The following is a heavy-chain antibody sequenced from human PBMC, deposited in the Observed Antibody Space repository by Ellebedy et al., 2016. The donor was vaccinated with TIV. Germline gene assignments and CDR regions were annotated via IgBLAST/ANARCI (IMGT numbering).Heavy chain of an antibody. D-gene: IGHD3-3*01. CDR2: INAGNGYT. Sequence: ASVKVSCKASGYTFTSYAMHWVRQAPGQRLEWMGWINAGNGYTKYSQNFQGRVTITRDTSASTAYMELSSLGSEDTAVYFCAREERSSLFGVDIIGHSLWFDPWGQGTLVTVSS. V-gene: IGHV1-3*01. CDR1: GYTFTSYA. CDR3: AREERSSLFGVDIIGHSLWFDP. J-gene: IGHJ5*02.